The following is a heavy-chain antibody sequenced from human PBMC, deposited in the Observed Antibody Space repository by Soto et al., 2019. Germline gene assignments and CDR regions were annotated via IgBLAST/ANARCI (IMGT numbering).Heavy chain of an antibody. CDR3: ARDLPPEDFGVVPYGMDV. D-gene: IGHD3-3*01. CDR2: IYYSGST. J-gene: IGHJ6*02. CDR1: GGSISSYY. V-gene: IGHV4-59*01. Sequence: SETLSLTCTVSGGSISSYYWSWIRQPPGKGLEWIGYIYYSGSTNYNPSLKSRVTISVDTSKNQFSLKLSSVTAADTAVYYCARDLPPEDFGVVPYGMDVWGQGTTVTVSS.